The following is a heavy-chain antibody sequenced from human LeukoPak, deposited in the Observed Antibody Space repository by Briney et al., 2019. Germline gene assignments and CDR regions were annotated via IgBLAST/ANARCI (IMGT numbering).Heavy chain of an antibody. CDR2: ISGSGDST. J-gene: IGHJ4*02. Sequence: GSLRLSCAASGFTFSSYAMSWVRQAPGKGLQWVSSISGSGDSTYYADSVKGRFTISRDNSNNTLYLQMNSLRAEDTAVYYCAILIAVAGPATFYWGQGTLVTVSS. V-gene: IGHV3-23*01. CDR3: AILIAVAGPATFY. CDR1: GFTFSSYA. D-gene: IGHD6-19*01.